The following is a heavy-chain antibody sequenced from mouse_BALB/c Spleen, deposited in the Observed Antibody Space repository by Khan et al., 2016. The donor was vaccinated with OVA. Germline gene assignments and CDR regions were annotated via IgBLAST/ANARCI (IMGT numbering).Heavy chain of an antibody. CDR2: ISSSGTYT. CDR3: ARACYCGNAWFAY. Sequence: EVQLVESGGGLVKPGGSLKLSCEVSGFAFNSYDMSWFRQTPAKRLEWVVIISSSGTYTYYPDSVKGRFTISRDTSRNPLYLQMSSLRSEDTALYYCARACYCGNAWFAYWGQGTLVTVSA. V-gene: IGHV5-9*02. D-gene: IGHD2-1*01. J-gene: IGHJ3*01. CDR1: GFAFNSYD.